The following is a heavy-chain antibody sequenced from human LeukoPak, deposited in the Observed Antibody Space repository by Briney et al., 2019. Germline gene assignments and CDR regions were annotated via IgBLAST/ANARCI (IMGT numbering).Heavy chain of an antibody. Sequence: GGSLRLSCAASGFTFSSYAMHWVRQAPGKGLEWVAVISYDGSNKYYADSVKGRFTISRDNSKNTLYLQMNSLRAEDTAVYYCARDPGGYCSSTSCYRAHFDYWGREPWSPSPQ. J-gene: IGHJ4*02. D-gene: IGHD2-2*01. CDR1: GFTFSSYA. V-gene: IGHV3-30-3*01. CDR3: ARDPGGYCSSTSCYRAHFDY. CDR2: ISYDGSNK.